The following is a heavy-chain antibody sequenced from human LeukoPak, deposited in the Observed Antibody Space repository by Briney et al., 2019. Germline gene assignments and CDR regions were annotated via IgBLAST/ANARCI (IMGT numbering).Heavy chain of an antibody. CDR2: IYNDGSA. CDR1: GFTLISIY. J-gene: IGHJ4*02. Sequence: GWSLRLSCAASGFTLISIYMSWVRQAPGKGLEWVSTIYNDGSAYYADSVKGRFTISRDSSKNTVYLQMNTLRAEDTAVYYCAGDIGTSWGYWGQGTLVTVSS. CDR3: AGDIGTSWGY. V-gene: IGHV3-53*01. D-gene: IGHD6-13*01.